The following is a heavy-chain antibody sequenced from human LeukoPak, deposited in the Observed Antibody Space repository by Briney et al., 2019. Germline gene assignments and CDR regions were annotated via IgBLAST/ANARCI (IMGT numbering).Heavy chain of an antibody. CDR3: ARRDYYGSGSPDY. J-gene: IGHJ4*02. CDR1: GFPFNTYS. D-gene: IGHD3-10*01. CDR2: ISRSSSYI. Sequence: GGSLRLFRASSGFPFNTYSINWVRQAPGKGLEWVSSISRSSSYIYYADSVKGRFTISRDNAKNSLFLQMNSLRAEDTAVYYCARRDYYGSGSPDYWGQGTLVTVSS. V-gene: IGHV3-21*01.